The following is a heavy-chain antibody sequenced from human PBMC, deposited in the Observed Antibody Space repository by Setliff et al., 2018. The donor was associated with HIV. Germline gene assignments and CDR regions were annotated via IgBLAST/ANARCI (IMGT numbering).Heavy chain of an antibody. D-gene: IGHD1-26*01. Sequence: SETLSLTCTVSGGSISNYYWSWIRQPPGKGLQWIGYIYYSGSTNYNPSLKSRVTISVDTSKNQFSLKLSSVTAADTAVYYCARAGDGSPFYYYYYMDVWGKGTTITVSS. CDR1: GGSISNYY. J-gene: IGHJ6*03. V-gene: IGHV4-59*01. CDR2: IYYSGST. CDR3: ARAGDGSPFYYYYYMDV.